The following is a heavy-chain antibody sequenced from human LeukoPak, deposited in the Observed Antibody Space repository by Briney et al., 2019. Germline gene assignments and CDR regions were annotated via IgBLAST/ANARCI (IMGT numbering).Heavy chain of an antibody. CDR2: INSVGSSP. J-gene: IGHJ4*02. Sequence: PGESLRLSCAASGFTFSSYWMHWVRQAPGKGLGLVSRINSVGSSPSYADSVKGRFTISRDNAKNTLYLQMNSLRVEDTAVYYCARVSPEGDYDYWGQGTLVTVSS. CDR3: ARVSPEGDYDY. CDR1: GFTFSSYW. D-gene: IGHD4-17*01. V-gene: IGHV3-74*01.